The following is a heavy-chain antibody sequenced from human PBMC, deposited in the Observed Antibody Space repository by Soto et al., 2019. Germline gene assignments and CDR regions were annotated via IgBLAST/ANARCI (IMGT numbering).Heavy chain of an antibody. CDR3: AKDYGSGSYVFDY. V-gene: IGHV3-53*05. Sequence: GGSLRLSCAASGVTVSSSYMSWVRQAPGKGLEWVSVIFSDDSTYYADSVKGRFTISRDNAKNSLFLQMNSLRAEYTALYYCAKDYGSGSYVFDYWGQGTLVTVSS. CDR2: IFSDDST. J-gene: IGHJ4*02. CDR1: GVTVSSSY. D-gene: IGHD3-10*01.